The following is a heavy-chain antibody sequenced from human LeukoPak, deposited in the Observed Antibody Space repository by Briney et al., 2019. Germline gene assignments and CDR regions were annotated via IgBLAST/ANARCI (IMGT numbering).Heavy chain of an antibody. V-gene: IGHV3-7*01. Sequence: GGSLRLSCAASGFTFSSYWMSWVRQAPGKGLEWVANIKQDGSEKYYVDSVKGRFTISRDNAKNSLYLQMNSLRAEDTAVYYCATRFYSSGRYFDYWGQGTLVTVSS. CDR2: IKQDGSEK. CDR1: GFTFSSYW. D-gene: IGHD6-19*01. J-gene: IGHJ4*02. CDR3: ATRFYSSGRYFDY.